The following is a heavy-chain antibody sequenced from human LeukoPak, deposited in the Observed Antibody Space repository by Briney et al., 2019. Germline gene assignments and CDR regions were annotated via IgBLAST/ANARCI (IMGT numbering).Heavy chain of an antibody. D-gene: IGHD1-14*01. J-gene: IGHJ4*02. CDR2: ISGSGDTT. V-gene: IGHV3-23*01. Sequence: PGGSLRLSCAASGFTFSSYAMSWVRQAPRKELEWVSVISGSGDTTFYGDSVKGRFSISRDNSKNTLYLQVNSLRVEDTAVYYCAKLPEEHLNLDYWGQGTLVTVSS. CDR3: AKLPEEHLNLDY. CDR1: GFTFSSYA.